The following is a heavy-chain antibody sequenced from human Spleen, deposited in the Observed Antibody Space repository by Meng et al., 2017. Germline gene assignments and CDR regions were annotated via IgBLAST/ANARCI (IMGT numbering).Heavy chain of an antibody. CDR3: AGYCDADYADCYHY. Sequence: GESLKISCEASGFTFSSYSMNWVRQAPGKGLEWVSSISSSSSYIYYADSVKGRFTISRDNAKNSLYLQMNSLRVEDTAVYYCAGYCDADYADCYHYWGQGTLVTVSS. J-gene: IGHJ4*02. CDR1: GFTFSSYS. D-gene: IGHD2-21*02. V-gene: IGHV3-21*01. CDR2: ISSSSSYI.